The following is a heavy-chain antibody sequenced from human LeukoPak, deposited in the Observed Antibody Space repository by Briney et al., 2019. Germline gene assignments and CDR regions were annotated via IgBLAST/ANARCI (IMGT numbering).Heavy chain of an antibody. CDR3: ARDRKSQWLLRS. CDR1: GGTFSSYA. J-gene: IGHJ4*02. D-gene: IGHD6-19*01. Sequence: ASVKVSCKASGGTFSSYAISWVRQAPGQGLEWMGRIIPILGIANYAQKFQGRVTITADKSTSTAYMELSSLRSEDTAVYYCARDRKSQWLLRSWGQGTLVTVSS. V-gene: IGHV1-69*04. CDR2: IIPILGIA.